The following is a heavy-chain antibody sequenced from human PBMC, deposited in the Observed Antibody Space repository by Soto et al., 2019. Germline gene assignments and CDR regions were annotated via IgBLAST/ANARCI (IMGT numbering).Heavy chain of an antibody. J-gene: IGHJ3*02. CDR3: SSAETDYDYIWGSYRYNDAFDI. V-gene: IGHV4-34*01. CDR1: GGSFSGYY. D-gene: IGHD3-16*02. CDR2: INHSGST. Sequence: SETLSLTCAVYGGSFSGYYWSWIRQPPGKGLEWIGEINHSGSTNYNPSLKSRVTISVDTSKNQFSLKLSSVTAADMAVYYCSSAETDYDYIWGSYRYNDAFDIWGQGTMVTVSS.